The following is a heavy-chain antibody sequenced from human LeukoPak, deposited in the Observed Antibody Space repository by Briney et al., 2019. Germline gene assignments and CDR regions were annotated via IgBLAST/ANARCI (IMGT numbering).Heavy chain of an antibody. Sequence: SETLSLTCAVSGYSISSGYYWGWLRQPPGKGLEWIGNIYYNGNTYYNPSLKSRVTVSADTSRNQFSLKLSSVTAADTAVYYCERRGIVREDPSAFDIWGQGTLVTVSS. V-gene: IGHV4-38-2*01. CDR1: GYSISSGYY. CDR3: ERRGIVREDPSAFDI. J-gene: IGHJ3*02. D-gene: IGHD1-26*01. CDR2: IYYNGNT.